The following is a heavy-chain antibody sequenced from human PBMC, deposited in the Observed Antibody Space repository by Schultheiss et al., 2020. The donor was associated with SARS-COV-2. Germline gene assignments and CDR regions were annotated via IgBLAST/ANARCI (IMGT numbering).Heavy chain of an antibody. J-gene: IGHJ3*02. D-gene: IGHD6-13*01. CDR3: ASGIGDARIAAAGNSDAFDI. Sequence: SETLSLTCTVSGGSISSGSYYWSWIRQPAGKGLEWIGRIYTSGSTNYNPSLKSRVTISVDTSKNQFSLKLSSVTAADTAVYYCASGIGDARIAAAGNSDAFDIWGQGTMVTVSS. CDR1: GGSISSGSYY. V-gene: IGHV4-61*02. CDR2: IYTSGST.